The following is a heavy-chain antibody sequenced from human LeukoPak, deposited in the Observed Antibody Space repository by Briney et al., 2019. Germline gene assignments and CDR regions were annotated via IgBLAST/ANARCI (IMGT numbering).Heavy chain of an antibody. D-gene: IGHD7-27*01. Sequence: PSETLSLTCTVSGGSISSYYWSWIRQPAGKGLEWIGRIYTSGSTNYNPSLKSRVTMSVDTSKNQFSLKLSSVTAADTAVYYCARAGNWGATLGAYYYYMDVWGKGTTVTVSS. J-gene: IGHJ6*03. CDR1: GGSISSYY. V-gene: IGHV4-4*07. CDR2: IYTSGST. CDR3: ARAGNWGATLGAYYYYMDV.